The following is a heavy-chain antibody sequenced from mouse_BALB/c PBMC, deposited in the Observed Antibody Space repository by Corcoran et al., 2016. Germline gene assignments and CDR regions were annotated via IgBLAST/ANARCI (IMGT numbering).Heavy chain of an antibody. CDR1: GYSFTGYY. J-gene: IGHJ2*01. Sequence: EVQLQQSGPELVKPGASVKISCKASGYSFTGYYMHWVKQSHVKSLEWIGRINPYNGATSYNQNFKDKASLTVDKSSSTAYMELHSLTSEDSAVYYCARYDYYFDYWGQGTTLTVSS. D-gene: IGHD2-4*01. CDR2: INPYNGAT. CDR3: ARYDYYFDY. V-gene: IGHV1-26*01.